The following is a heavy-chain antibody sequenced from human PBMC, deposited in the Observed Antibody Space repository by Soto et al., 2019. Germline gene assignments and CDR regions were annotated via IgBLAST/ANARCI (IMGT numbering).Heavy chain of an antibody. Sequence: ASLKDSCKASGYTFTIYDINWVRQAPGQGLEWMGWMNPNNGNTNYAQKFQGRVTMTTDTSMSTAYMELRSLRSDDTAVYYCARENTEASYFDYWGQGTLVTVSS. CDR3: ARENTEASYFDY. CDR2: MNPNNGNT. CDR1: GYTFTIYD. V-gene: IGHV1-18*01. J-gene: IGHJ4*02.